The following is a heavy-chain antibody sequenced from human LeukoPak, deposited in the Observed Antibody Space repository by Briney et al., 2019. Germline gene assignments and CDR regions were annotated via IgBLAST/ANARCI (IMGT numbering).Heavy chain of an antibody. D-gene: IGHD2-8*02. J-gene: IGHJ5*02. V-gene: IGHV4-4*07. CDR3: ARDSSWTTGSPFDP. CDR2: IYTSGTT. CDR1: GGSISSYY. Sequence: SETLSLTCTVSGGSISSYYWSWIRQPAGKGLEWIGRIYTSGTTNYNPSLKSRFTMSVDTSKNQFSLKLSSVTAADTAVYYCARDSSWTTGSPFDPWGQGTLVTVSS.